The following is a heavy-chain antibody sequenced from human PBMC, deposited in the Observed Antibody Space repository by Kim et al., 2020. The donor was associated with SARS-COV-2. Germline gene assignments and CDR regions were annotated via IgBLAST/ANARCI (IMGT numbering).Heavy chain of an antibody. CDR2: MYYGGTT. Sequence: SETLSLTCTVSGVSISSSNYYWAWIRQPPGKGLEWLESMYYGGTTYYNPALKSRVNISVDTSKNQFSLKLTSLTAADTAVYFCARHRARGDFHEDGFDIWGQGTMVTVSS. J-gene: IGHJ3*02. D-gene: IGHD2-21*02. CDR3: ARHRARGDFHEDGFDI. V-gene: IGHV4-39*01. CDR1: GVSISSSNYY.